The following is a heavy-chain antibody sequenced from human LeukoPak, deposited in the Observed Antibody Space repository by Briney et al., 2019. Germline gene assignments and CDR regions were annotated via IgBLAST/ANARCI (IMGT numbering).Heavy chain of an antibody. D-gene: IGHD4-23*01. J-gene: IGHJ4*02. Sequence: SETLSLTCIVSGGSISSYYWSWIRQPPGKGLEWVGYIYYSGNTNYDPSLKSRVTISVDTSKNQFSLKLSSVTAADTAVYYCARSFLRWYGPDYWGQGTLVTVSS. V-gene: IGHV4-59*01. CDR1: GGSISSYY. CDR3: ARSFLRWYGPDY. CDR2: IYYSGNT.